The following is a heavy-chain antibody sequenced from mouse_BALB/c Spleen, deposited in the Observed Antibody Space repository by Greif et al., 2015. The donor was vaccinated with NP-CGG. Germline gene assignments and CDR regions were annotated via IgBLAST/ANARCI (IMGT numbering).Heavy chain of an antibody. CDR1: GYTFSSYW. CDR3: ARLYGNTWFAY. J-gene: IGHJ3*01. Sequence: VQLQQSGAEPMKPGASVKISCKATGYTFSSYWIEWVKQRPGHGLEWIGEILPGSGSTNYNEKFKGKATFTADTSSNTAYMQLSSLTSEDSAVYYCARLYGNTWFAYWGQGTLVTVST. CDR2: ILPGSGST. V-gene: IGHV1-9*01. D-gene: IGHD2-1*01.